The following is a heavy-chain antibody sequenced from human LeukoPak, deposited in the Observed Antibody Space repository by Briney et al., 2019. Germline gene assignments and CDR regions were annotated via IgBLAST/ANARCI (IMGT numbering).Heavy chain of an antibody. V-gene: IGHV4-59*01. CDR2: ICYSGST. J-gene: IGHJ4*02. D-gene: IGHD5-12*01. Sequence: SETLSLTCTVSGGSISSYYWSWIRQPPGKGLEWIGYICYSGSTNYNPSLKSRVTISVDTSKNQFSLKLSSVTAADTAVYYRASHYSGYANFDYWGQGTLVTVSS. CDR3: ASHYSGYANFDY. CDR1: GGSISSYY.